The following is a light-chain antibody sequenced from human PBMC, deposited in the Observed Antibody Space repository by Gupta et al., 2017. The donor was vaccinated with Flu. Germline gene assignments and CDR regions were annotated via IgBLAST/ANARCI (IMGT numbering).Light chain of an antibody. CDR1: SSDIGNYDY. J-gene: IGLJ3*02. CDR2: RIT. CDR3: CSYAGTFTFV. Sequence: SSDIGNYDYVSWYQQHPGKAPKLMIYRITERPSGVPERFSGSKSGKTASLTISGLQAEDEASYYCCSYAGTFTFVFGGGTNLTVL. V-gene: IGLV2-11*01.